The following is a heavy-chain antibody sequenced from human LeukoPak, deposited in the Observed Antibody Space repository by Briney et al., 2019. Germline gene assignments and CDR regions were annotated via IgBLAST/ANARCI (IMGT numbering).Heavy chain of an antibody. Sequence: SETLSLTCSVSGVSITSNYWSWIRQPPGKGLEWLGYTHHSGATSYNPSLKSRSTMSLDTSNNQSSLKLSSVTAADTAVYYCARSSGHSYGDFDYWGQGNLVTVSS. CDR2: THHSGAT. CDR3: ARSSGHSYGDFDY. V-gene: IGHV4-59*01. D-gene: IGHD5-18*01. CDR1: GVSITSNY. J-gene: IGHJ4*02.